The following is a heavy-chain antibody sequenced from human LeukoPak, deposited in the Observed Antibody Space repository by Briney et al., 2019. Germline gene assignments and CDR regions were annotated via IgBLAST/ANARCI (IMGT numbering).Heavy chain of an antibody. D-gene: IGHD1-26*01. Sequence: AGGSLRLSCAASGFTFSSYSMNWVRQAPGKGLEWVSSISSSSSYIYYADSVKGRFTTSRDSAKNSLYLQMNSLRAEDTAVYYCARVKWELPRRMGYAFVIWGQGTMVTVSS. V-gene: IGHV3-21*01. CDR2: ISSSSSYI. J-gene: IGHJ3*02. CDR1: GFTFSSYS. CDR3: ARVKWELPRRMGYAFVI.